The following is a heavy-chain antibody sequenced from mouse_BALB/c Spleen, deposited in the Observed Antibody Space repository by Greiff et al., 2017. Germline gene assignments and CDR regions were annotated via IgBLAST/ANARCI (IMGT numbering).Heavy chain of an antibody. Sequence: EVKLVESGGGLVKPGGSLKLSCAASGFTFSSYTMSWVRQTPEKRLEWVATISSGGSYTYYPDSVKGRFTISRDNAKNTLYLQMSSLRSEDTAMYYCATYYGNLGYFDYWGQGTTLTVSS. CDR2: ISSGGSYT. CDR1: GFTFSSYT. J-gene: IGHJ2*01. D-gene: IGHD2-10*01. V-gene: IGHV5-9-3*01. CDR3: ATYYGNLGYFDY.